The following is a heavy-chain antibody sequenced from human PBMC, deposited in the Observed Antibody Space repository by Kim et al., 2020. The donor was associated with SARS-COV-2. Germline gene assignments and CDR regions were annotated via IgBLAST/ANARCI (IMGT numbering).Heavy chain of an antibody. J-gene: IGHJ6*02. CDR3: ARDGGTMPGIDV. Sequence: ASVKVSCKASGYTFTSQGINWVRQAPGQGPEWMGWISACNGNTKYAQKFQGRVAMTRDTSTTTAKMELRSLTSDDTAVYYCARDGGTMPGIDVCGQGTSV. D-gene: IGHD1-7*01. V-gene: IGHV1-18*01. CDR2: ISACNGNT. CDR1: GYTFTSQG.